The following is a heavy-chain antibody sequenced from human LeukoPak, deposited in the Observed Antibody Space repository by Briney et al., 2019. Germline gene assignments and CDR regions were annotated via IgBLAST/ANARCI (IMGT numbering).Heavy chain of an antibody. CDR3: AKCARIDWLPIDY. J-gene: IGHJ4*02. D-gene: IGHD3-9*01. CDR1: GFSFSNYA. Sequence: TGGSLRLPCAASGFSFSNYAMSWVRQAPGKGLEWVSGISGAGGSTYYADFVKGRFTISRDNSKNTVYLQMNSLRAEDTAVYYCAKCARIDWLPIDYWGQGTLVTVSS. V-gene: IGHV3-23*01. CDR2: ISGAGGST.